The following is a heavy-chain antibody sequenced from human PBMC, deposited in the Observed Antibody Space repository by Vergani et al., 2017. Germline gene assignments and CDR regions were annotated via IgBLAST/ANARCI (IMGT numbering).Heavy chain of an antibody. J-gene: IGHJ4*02. V-gene: IGHV3-30*18. CDR1: GCTFSTYA. D-gene: IGHD4-17*01. CDR2: ISYDGDDK. CDR3: AKSMEPLTVTTNYYFDY. Sequence: QVQLVEAGGGVVQPGRSLRLSCAASGCTFSTYAMHWVRQAPGKGLEWVAVISYDGDDKYYVDSVKGRFTISRDNSKNTLYLQMNSLRAEDTAVYYCAKSMEPLTVTTNYYFDYWGQGTLVTVSS.